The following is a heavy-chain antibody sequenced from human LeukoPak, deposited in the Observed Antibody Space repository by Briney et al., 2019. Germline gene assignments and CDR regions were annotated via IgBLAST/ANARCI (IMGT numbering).Heavy chain of an antibody. CDR3: ARSPSDIVVVVAALPYYFDY. Sequence: RSSVKVSCKASGGTFSSYAISWVRQAPGQGLEWIGEIIPIFGTANYAQKFQGRVTITTDESTSTAYMELSSLRSEDTAVYYCARSPSDIVVVVAALPYYFDYWGQGTLVTASS. D-gene: IGHD2-15*01. CDR2: IIPIFGTA. V-gene: IGHV1-69*05. J-gene: IGHJ4*02. CDR1: GGTFSSYA.